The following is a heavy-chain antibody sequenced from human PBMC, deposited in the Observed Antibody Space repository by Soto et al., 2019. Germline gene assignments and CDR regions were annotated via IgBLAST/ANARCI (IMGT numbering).Heavy chain of an antibody. Sequence: QVQLQQSGAGLLKPSETLSLTCAVYGESFSGYIWTWIRQTPGKGLQWIGQINHSGSASYNPSRTSRVTKPVHLTHSQPPLGLSSVTAADTAVYYWARGLIAGSQHSGGWASFASWGQGTQVTVSS. CDR2: INHSGSA. D-gene: IGHD3-10*01. V-gene: IGHV4-34*01. CDR1: GESFSGYI. CDR3: ARGLIAGSQHSGGWASFAS. J-gene: IGHJ4*02.